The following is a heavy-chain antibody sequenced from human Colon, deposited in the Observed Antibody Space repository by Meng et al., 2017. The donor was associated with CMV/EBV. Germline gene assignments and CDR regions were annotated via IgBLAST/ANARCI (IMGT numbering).Heavy chain of an antibody. D-gene: IGHD3-3*01. Sequence: QVQLQQWGAGLVNPSGALPLPWAFSGGSFNAYYLTGIRQSPGKGLEWIGELNHSGSTNYNPSLKSRVTISIDTSKRHFSLRLTSVTAADTAVYYCARGRNGWLLPLDSWGQGTLVTVSS. CDR2: LNHSGST. CDR1: GGSFNAYY. J-gene: IGHJ4*02. CDR3: ARGRNGWLLPLDS. V-gene: IGHV4-34*01.